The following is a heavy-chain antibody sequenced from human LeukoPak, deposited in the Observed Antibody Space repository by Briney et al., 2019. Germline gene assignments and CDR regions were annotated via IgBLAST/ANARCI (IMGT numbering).Heavy chain of an antibody. CDR1: GFTFSSYG. CDR2: ILYDGSKK. J-gene: IGHJ4*02. Sequence: GGSLRLSCAASGFTFSSYGMHWVRQAPGKGLEWVSFILYDGSKKYYADSVKGRFTISRDNSKNTLYLQMNRLRAEDTAVYYCARRYRGDSSGYYHPCDYWGQETLVTVSS. D-gene: IGHD3-22*01. V-gene: IGHV3-30*02. CDR3: ARRYRGDSSGYYHPCDY.